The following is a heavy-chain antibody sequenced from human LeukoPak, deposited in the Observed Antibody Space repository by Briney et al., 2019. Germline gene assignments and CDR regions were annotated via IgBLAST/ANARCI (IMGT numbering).Heavy chain of an antibody. V-gene: IGHV3-30*02. CDR2: IHYDGSKI. Sequence: GGSLRLSCAASGFTFSTYGMHWVRQAPGKGLEWVAYIHYDGSKIFYTDPVKGRFTISRDNSKHTAYLQMSKLTTDDTGVYYCAKDQVPMYVWGKGTTVTVSS. J-gene: IGHJ6*03. CDR3: AKDQVPMYV. CDR1: GFTFSTYG.